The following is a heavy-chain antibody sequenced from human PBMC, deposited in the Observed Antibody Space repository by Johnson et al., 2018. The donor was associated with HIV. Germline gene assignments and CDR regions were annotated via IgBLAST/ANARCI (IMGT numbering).Heavy chain of an antibody. Sequence: VQLVESGGGVVRPGGSLRLSCAASGFTFNRYGLHWIRQAPGKGLEWVSYISSSGSTIYYADSVKGRFTISRDNAKNSLYLQMNSLRAEDTAVYYCAREATVVMLGYAFDIWGQGTMVTVSS. CDR1: GFTFNRYG. V-gene: IGHV3-48*04. J-gene: IGHJ3*02. D-gene: IGHD4-23*01. CDR3: AREATVVMLGYAFDI. CDR2: ISSSGSTI.